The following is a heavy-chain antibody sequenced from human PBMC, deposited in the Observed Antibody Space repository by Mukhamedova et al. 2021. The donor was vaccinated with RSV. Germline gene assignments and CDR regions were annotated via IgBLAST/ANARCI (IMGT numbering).Heavy chain of an antibody. D-gene: IGHD6-6*01. V-gene: IGHV3-11*06. J-gene: IGHJ6*02. CDR2: IPSSGINA. Sequence: VLSIPSSGINAEYMGVKGRFRITRDNAKNSLYLQMDSLRGEDTAVYYCARRQDSTSYHGMDVWGQGTPVTVSS. CDR3: ARRQDSTSYHGMDV.